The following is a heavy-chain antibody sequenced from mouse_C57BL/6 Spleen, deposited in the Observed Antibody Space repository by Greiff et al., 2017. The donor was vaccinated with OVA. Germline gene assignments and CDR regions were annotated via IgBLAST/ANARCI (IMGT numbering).Heavy chain of an antibody. D-gene: IGHD2-5*01. V-gene: IGHV1-59*01. Sequence: QVQLQQPGAELVRPGTSVKLSCKASGYTFTSYWMHWVKQRPGQGLEWIGVIDPSDSYTNYNQKFKGKATLTVDTSSSTAYMQLSSLTSEDSAVYYCARETGFYYSNLYAMDYWGQGTSVTVAS. CDR2: IDPSDSYT. CDR3: ARETGFYYSNLYAMDY. CDR1: GYTFTSYW. J-gene: IGHJ4*01.